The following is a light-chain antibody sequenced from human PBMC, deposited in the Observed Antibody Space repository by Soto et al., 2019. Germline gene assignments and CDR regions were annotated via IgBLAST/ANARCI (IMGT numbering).Light chain of an antibody. V-gene: IGKV2-28*01. CDR1: QSLLHSNGYNY. Sequence: DIVMTQSPLSLPVTPGEPASISCRSSQSLLHSNGYNYLDWYLQKPGQSPQLLIYLGSNRASGGRERFSGSGSGTAFTLKISRVEAEDVGVYYSMQALQTPWTFGQGTKVEIK. J-gene: IGKJ1*01. CDR2: LGS. CDR3: MQALQTPWT.